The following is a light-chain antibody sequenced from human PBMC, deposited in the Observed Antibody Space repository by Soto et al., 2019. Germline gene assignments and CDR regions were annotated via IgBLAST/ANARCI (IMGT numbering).Light chain of an antibody. Sequence: EIAMTQSPATLSLSPGERATLSCRASQSVSSNLAWYQQRPGQAPRLLIYGASTRATGIPARFSGSGSATEFTLTISSLQSEDFAVYYCQQYKRWPPLTFGGGTKVEIK. CDR1: QSVSSN. CDR3: QQYKRWPPLT. J-gene: IGKJ4*01. CDR2: GAS. V-gene: IGKV3-15*01.